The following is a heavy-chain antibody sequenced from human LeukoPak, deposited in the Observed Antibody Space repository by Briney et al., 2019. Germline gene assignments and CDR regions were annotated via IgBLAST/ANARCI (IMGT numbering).Heavy chain of an antibody. V-gene: IGHV7-4-1*02. CDR2: INTNTGNP. CDR1: GYTFTSYS. J-gene: IGHJ4*02. Sequence: GASVKVSCKASGYTFTSYSMNWVRQAPGQGLEWLGWINTNTGNPTYAQGFTGRFVFSLDTSVSTAYLQISSLKAEDTAVYYCARVQTTVTPLLGYWGQGTLVTVSS. CDR3: ARVQTTVTPLLGY. D-gene: IGHD4-17*01.